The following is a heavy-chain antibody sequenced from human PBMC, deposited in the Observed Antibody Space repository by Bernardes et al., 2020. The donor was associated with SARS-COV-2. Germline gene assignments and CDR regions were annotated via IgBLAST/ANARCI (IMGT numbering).Heavy chain of an antibody. V-gene: IGHV3-74*01. D-gene: IGHD2-2*01. CDR1: GFTFSSYW. J-gene: IGHJ6*02. CDR2: INSDGSST. Sequence: GGSLRLSCAASGFTFSSYWMHWVRQAPGKGLVWVSRINSDGSSTSYADSVKGRFTISRDNAKNTLYLQMNSLRAEDTAVYYCARTLGYCSSTSCSVDYYYYGMDVWGQGTTVTVSS. CDR3: ARTLGYCSSTSCSVDYYYYGMDV.